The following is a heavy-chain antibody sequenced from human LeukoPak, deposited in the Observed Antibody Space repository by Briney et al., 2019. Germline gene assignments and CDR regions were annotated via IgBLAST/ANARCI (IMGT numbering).Heavy chain of an antibody. CDR2: INSDGSST. CDR3: ARGTMFPYYFDY. D-gene: IGHD3-10*02. V-gene: IGHV3-74*01. CDR1: GFTFSDYY. Sequence: GGSLRLSCAASGFTFSDYYMSWIRQAPGKGLVWVSRINSDGSSTSYADSVKGRFTISRDNAKNSLYLQMNSLRAEDTAVYYCARGTMFPYYFDYWGQGTLVTVSS. J-gene: IGHJ4*02.